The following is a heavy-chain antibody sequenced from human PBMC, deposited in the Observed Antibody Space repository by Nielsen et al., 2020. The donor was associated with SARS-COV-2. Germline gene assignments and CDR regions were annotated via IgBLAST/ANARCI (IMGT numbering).Heavy chain of an antibody. CDR1: GFTFSSYA. D-gene: IGHD6-19*01. V-gene: IGHV3-23*01. CDR2: ISGSGGST. J-gene: IGHJ5*02. CDR3: ATLRGIAVAGTEFDP. Sequence: GESLKISCAASGFTFSSYAMSWVRQAPGKGLEWVSAISGSGGSTYYADSVKGRFTISRDNSKNTLYLQMNGLRAEDTAVYYCATLRGIAVAGTEFDPWGQGTLVTVSS.